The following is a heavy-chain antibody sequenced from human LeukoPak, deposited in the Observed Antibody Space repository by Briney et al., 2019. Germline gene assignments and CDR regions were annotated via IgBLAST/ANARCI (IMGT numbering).Heavy chain of an antibody. V-gene: IGHV3-7*01. Sequence: GGSLRLSCAASGFTFDRYGMSWVRQAPGKGLEWVANIKQDRSEKYYVDSVKGRFTISRDNAKNSLYLQMNSLRAEDTAVYYCARGATWNEFGDDAFDIWGQGTMVTVSS. CDR3: ARGATWNEFGDDAFDI. CDR2: IKQDRSEK. J-gene: IGHJ3*02. CDR1: GFTFDRYG. D-gene: IGHD3-10*01.